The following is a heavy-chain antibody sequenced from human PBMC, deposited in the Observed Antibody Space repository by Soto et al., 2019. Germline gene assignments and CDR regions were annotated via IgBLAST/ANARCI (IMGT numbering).Heavy chain of an antibody. CDR1: GGSISSSSYY. V-gene: IGHV4-39*01. CDR3: ARQVGSSGWYSDY. Sequence: QLQLQESGPGLVKPSETLSLTCTVSGGSISSSSYYWGWIRQPPGKGLEWIGSIYYSGSTYYNPSFKSRVTISVDTSKNQFSLKLSSVTAADTAVYYCARQVGSSGWYSDYWGQGTLVTVSS. J-gene: IGHJ4*02. D-gene: IGHD6-19*01. CDR2: IYYSGST.